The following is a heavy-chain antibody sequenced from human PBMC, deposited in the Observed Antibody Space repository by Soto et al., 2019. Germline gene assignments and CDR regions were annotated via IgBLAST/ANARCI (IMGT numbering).Heavy chain of an antibody. Sequence: EVQLLESGGGLVQPGASLRLPFAASGFTFSDYAMSWVRQAPGKGLEWVSGISGSDGRTYYADSVTGRFTISRDNSNTTLYLQMSSRRAEDTAVYNCAKGRAPLTLLHPLNWGQGTLVTVSS. CDR3: AKGRAPLTLLHPLN. CDR2: ISGSDGRT. CDR1: GFTFSDYA. J-gene: IGHJ4*02. V-gene: IGHV3-23*01. D-gene: IGHD1-26*01.